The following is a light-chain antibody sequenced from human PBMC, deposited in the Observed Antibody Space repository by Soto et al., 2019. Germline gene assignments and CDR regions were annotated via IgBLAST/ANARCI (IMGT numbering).Light chain of an antibody. CDR1: QRVSSN. J-gene: IGKJ1*01. V-gene: IGKV3-15*01. Sequence: ELVMTQSPATLSVTAGERVTLXXRASQRVSSNLAWYQQNPGEAPRVXIYGASTRATGIPARFSGSGSGTEFTLTVSSLHSEDFAEYHCQQYQNGTLTLGQGTNVEIK. CDR3: QQYQNGTLT. CDR2: GAS.